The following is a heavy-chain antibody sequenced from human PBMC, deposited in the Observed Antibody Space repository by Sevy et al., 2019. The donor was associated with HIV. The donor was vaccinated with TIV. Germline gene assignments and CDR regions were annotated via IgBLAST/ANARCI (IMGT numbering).Heavy chain of an antibody. CDR3: ARERIAVAGMGYYFDF. CDR2: IWYDGTNK. Sequence: GGSLRLSCAASGFSFSGYGMHWVRQAPGNGLEWVAVIWYDGTNKEYKDSVKGRYTISRDNSKNTLYLQMNSLRAEDTAVYYCARERIAVAGMGYYFDFWGQGTLVTVSS. D-gene: IGHD6-19*01. J-gene: IGHJ4*02. V-gene: IGHV3-33*01. CDR1: GFSFSGYG.